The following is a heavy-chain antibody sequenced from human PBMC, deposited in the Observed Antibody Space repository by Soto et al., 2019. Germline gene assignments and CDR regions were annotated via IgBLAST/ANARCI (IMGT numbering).Heavy chain of an antibody. V-gene: IGHV3-33*01. Sequence: GGSLRLSCAASGFTFSSYGMHWVRQAPGKGLEWVAVIWYDGSNKYYADSVKGRFTISRDNSKNTLYLQMNSLRAEDTAVYYCAREAGCSGGSCYNPDWFDPWGQGTLVTVSS. CDR2: IWYDGSNK. D-gene: IGHD2-15*01. CDR3: AREAGCSGGSCYNPDWFDP. CDR1: GFTFSSYG. J-gene: IGHJ5*02.